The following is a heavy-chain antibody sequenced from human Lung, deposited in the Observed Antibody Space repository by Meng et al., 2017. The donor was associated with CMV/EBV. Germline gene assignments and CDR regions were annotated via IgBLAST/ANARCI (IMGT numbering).Heavy chain of an antibody. J-gene: IGHJ1*01. Sequence: VPFREPAPALVKPSETPSLTSAVSGDSITNHNWWAWVRQPPGKGLEWIGEIPHRGSSAYNPSLKSRVSMSIDKSKNQFSLKLTSVTAADTAVYHCLRRSGGSVWGQGTLVTVSS. CDR2: IPHRGSS. V-gene: IGHV4-4*02. CDR3: LRRSGGSV. D-gene: IGHD3-10*01. CDR1: GDSITNHNW.